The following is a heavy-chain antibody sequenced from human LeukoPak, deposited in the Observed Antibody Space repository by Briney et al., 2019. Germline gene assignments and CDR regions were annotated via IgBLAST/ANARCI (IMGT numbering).Heavy chain of an antibody. D-gene: IGHD4-23*01. V-gene: IGHV4-31*03. CDR2: TYYSGST. J-gene: IGHJ2*01. CDR3: ARDRYTVVSWYFDL. Sequence: SQTLSLTCTVSGGSISSGGYYWSWIRQHPGKGLEWIGYTYYSGSTYYNPSLKSRVTISVDTSKNQFSLKLSSVTAADTAVYYCARDRYTVVSWYFDLWGRGTLVTVSS. CDR1: GGSISSGGYY.